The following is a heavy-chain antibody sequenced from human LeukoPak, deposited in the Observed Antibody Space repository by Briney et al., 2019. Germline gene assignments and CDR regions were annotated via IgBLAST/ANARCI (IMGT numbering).Heavy chain of an antibody. J-gene: IGHJ4*02. Sequence: GGSLRLSSTASGFTFGDYAMSWVRQAPGKGLEWVGFIRSKAYGGTTEYAASVKGRFTISRDDSKSIAYLQMNSLKTEDTAVYYCRVEYYDSSGYYRIDYWGQGTLVTVSS. D-gene: IGHD3-22*01. CDR2: IRSKAYGGTT. V-gene: IGHV3-49*04. CDR1: GFTFGDYA. CDR3: RVEYYDSSGYYRIDY.